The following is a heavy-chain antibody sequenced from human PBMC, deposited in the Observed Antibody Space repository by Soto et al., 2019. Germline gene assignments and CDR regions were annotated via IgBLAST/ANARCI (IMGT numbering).Heavy chain of an antibody. V-gene: IGHV3-23*01. CDR1: GFTFRRYA. J-gene: IGHJ6*02. CDR2: ISGSGGST. Sequence: GGSLRLSCAASGFTFRRYAMRWVRQAAGKGMEWVSAISGSGGSTYYADSGKGRFTISRDNSKNTLYLQMNSLRAEDTAVYYCAKGGYYYYYGMDVWGQGTPVTVSS. CDR3: AKGGYYYYYGMDV.